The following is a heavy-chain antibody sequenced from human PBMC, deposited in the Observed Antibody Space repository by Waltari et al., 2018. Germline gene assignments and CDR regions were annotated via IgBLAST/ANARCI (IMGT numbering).Heavy chain of an antibody. CDR3: TRHGVDYGDYEGYSYMDV. D-gene: IGHD4-17*01. CDR2: IRSKANNYAT. CDR1: GFSFSCSS. J-gene: IGHJ6*03. Sequence: ELQLVDSGGGLVQPGGSLKPPWAASGFSFSCSSLSLVLQAPGKGPEWLGRIRSKANNYATAYAPSLKGRFTISRDDSKNTAYLQMNSLKTEDTAVYYCTRHGVDYGDYEGYSYMDVWGKGTTVSVSS. V-gene: IGHV3-73*02.